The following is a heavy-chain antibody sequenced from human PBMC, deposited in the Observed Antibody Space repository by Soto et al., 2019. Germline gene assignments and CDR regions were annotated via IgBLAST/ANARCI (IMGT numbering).Heavy chain of an antibody. CDR3: ARGRYGDY. CDR1: GYTFTTYG. CDR2: ISAHNGNT. V-gene: IGHV1-18*01. Sequence: QVHLVQSGAEVKKPGASVKVSCKGSGYTFTTYGITWVRQAPGQGLEWMGWISAHNGNTNFAQKLQGRVTVTRDTSTSTAYMELRSLRSDDTAVYYCARGRYGDYWGQGALVTVSS. D-gene: IGHD1-1*01. J-gene: IGHJ4*02.